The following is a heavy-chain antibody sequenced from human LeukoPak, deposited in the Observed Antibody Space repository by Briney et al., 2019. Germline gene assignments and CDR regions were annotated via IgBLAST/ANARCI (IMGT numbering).Heavy chain of an antibody. D-gene: IGHD5-18*01. CDR3: ARSFSYGVLFDY. Sequence: ASVKVSCKASGGTFISYAISWVRQAPGQGLEWMGRIIPILGIANYAQKFQGRVTITADKSTSTAYMELSSLRSEDTTVYYCARSFSYGVLFDYWGQGTLVTVSS. J-gene: IGHJ4*02. V-gene: IGHV1-69*04. CDR2: IIPILGIA. CDR1: GGTFISYA.